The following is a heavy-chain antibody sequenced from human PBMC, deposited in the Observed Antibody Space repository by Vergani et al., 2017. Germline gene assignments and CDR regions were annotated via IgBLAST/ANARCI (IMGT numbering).Heavy chain of an antibody. CDR1: GFTSAGYA. Sequence: EVQLEESGGGLVLPGRSLRLSCVASGFTSAGYAMHWVRQAPGKGLEWVSGISWTINSIVYADSVKGRFTISRDNAKNSLYLQMNSLRAEDTALYYCAKDLGTSSGGGWFDPWGQGTLVTVSS. D-gene: IGHD6-6*01. V-gene: IGHV3-9*02. J-gene: IGHJ5*02. CDR2: ISWTINSI. CDR3: AKDLGTSSGGGWFDP.